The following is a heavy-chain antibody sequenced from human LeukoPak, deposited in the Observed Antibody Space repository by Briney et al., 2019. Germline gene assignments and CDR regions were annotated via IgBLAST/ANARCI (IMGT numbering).Heavy chain of an antibody. Sequence: SETLSLTCTLSGGSISSYYWSWIRQSAGKGLEWIGRIYTSGSTNYNPSLKSRVTMSVDTSKNQFSPKLSSVTAADTAVYYCARDPGSYQFDYWGQGTLVTVSS. CDR1: GGSISSYY. J-gene: IGHJ4*02. CDR3: ARDPGSYQFDY. D-gene: IGHD1-26*01. CDR2: IYTSGST. V-gene: IGHV4-4*07.